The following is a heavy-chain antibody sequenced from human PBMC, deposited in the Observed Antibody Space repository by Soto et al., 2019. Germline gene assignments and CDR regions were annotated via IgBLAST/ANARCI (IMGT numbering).Heavy chain of an antibody. V-gene: IGHV3-21*03. Sequence: VGSLRLSCAASGFTFSSYSMNWVRQAPGKGLEWVSSISSSSSYIYYAGSVKGRFTISRDNAKNSLYLQMNSLRAEDTAVYYCVRDSNWSYDYWGQGILVTVSS. CDR2: ISSSSSYI. D-gene: IGHD4-4*01. J-gene: IGHJ4*02. CDR3: VRDSNWSYDY. CDR1: GFTFSSYS.